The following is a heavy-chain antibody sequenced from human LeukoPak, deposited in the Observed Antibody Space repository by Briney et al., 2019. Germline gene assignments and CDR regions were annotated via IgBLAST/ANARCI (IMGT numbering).Heavy chain of an antibody. Sequence: SETLSLTCTVSGGSISSHYWSWIRQPPGKGLEWIGYIYYSGSTNYNPSLKSRVTISADTSKNQFSLKLSSVIAADTAVYYCARDTGPSGTAFDYWGQGTLVTVSS. CDR3: ARDTGPSGTAFDY. CDR2: IYYSGST. J-gene: IGHJ4*02. V-gene: IGHV4-59*11. D-gene: IGHD2-2*01. CDR1: GGSISSHY.